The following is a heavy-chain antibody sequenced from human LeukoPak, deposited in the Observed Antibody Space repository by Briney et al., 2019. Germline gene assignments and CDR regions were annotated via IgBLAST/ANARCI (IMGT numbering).Heavy chain of an antibody. V-gene: IGHV3-7*03. CDR2: IKQDGSEK. Sequence: GGSLRLSCVASGFTFSSYWMSWVRQAPGKGLEWEANIKQDGSEKYYVDSVRGRFTISRDNAKDSLYLQMHSLRAEDTAVYYCARYLVGATLGDYWGQGTLVTVSS. CDR1: GFTFSSYW. J-gene: IGHJ4*02. CDR3: ARYLVGATLGDY. D-gene: IGHD1-26*01.